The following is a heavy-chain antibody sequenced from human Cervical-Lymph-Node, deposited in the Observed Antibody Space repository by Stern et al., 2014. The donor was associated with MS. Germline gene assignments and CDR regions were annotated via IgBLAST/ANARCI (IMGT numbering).Heavy chain of an antibody. D-gene: IGHD6-25*01. CDR1: GYTFTSYG. CDR2: ISAYTGNT. Sequence: QVQLVQSGPEVKKPGASVKVSCKASGYTFTSYGIPWVRQAPGQGLEWMGWISAYTGNTNYARQLQGRVTLTTNTTTSTAYMELRSLRSDDTAIYFCARSGTRVPRGYWGQGTLITVSS. J-gene: IGHJ4*02. V-gene: IGHV1-18*04. CDR3: ARSGTRVPRGY.